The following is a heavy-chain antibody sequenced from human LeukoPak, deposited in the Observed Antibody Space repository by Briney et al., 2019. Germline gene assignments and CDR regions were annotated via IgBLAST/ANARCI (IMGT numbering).Heavy chain of an antibody. Sequence: PGGSLRLSCAASGFTFSIYAMSWVRQAPGKGLVVVSAISGSCGRTHYADSVKGRCTISRDNSKNTLYLPVNSLRAEDTAVYYCAKGRVELRYYYYYMDVWGKGTTVTVSS. CDR3: AKGRVELRYYYYYMDV. J-gene: IGHJ6*03. D-gene: IGHD1-7*01. CDR2: ISGSCGRT. CDR1: GFTFSIYA. V-gene: IGHV3-23*01.